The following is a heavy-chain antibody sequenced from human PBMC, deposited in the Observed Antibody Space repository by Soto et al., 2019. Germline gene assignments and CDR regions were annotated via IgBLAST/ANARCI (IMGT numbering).Heavy chain of an antibody. Sequence: EVQLLESGGGLVQPGGSLRLSCAASGFTFSSYAMSWVRQAPGKGLEWVSAISGSGGSTYYADSVKGRFTISRDNSKNPLYLQMNSRRAEDTAVYYCAGKAAATFSGDYWGQGTLVTVSS. CDR1: GFTFSSYA. J-gene: IGHJ4*02. CDR3: AGKAAATFSGDY. V-gene: IGHV3-23*01. CDR2: ISGSGGST. D-gene: IGHD6-13*01.